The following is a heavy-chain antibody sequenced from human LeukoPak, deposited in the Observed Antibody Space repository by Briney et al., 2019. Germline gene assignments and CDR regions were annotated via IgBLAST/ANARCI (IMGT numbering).Heavy chain of an antibody. D-gene: IGHD6-13*01. CDR1: GYTFTSYG. V-gene: IGHV1-18*04. CDR2: INTYNGNT. CDR3: ASDLGVPAAGEDDY. J-gene: IGHJ4*02. Sequence: ASVKVSCKASGYTFTSYGISWVRQAPGQGLEWMGWINTYNGNTNYAQKLQGRVTMTTDTSTSTAYMELRSLRSDDTAVYYCASDLGVPAAGEDDYWGQGTLVTVSS.